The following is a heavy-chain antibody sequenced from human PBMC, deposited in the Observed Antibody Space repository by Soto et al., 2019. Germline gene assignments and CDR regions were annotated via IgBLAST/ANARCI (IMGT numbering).Heavy chain of an antibody. Sequence: QVQLVESGGGVVQPGRSLRLSCAASGFTFSSYAMHWVRQAPGKGLEWVAVISYDGSNKYYADSVKGRFTISRDNSKNTLYLQMNSLRAEDTAVYYCARPSGRDIVVVSRYYYGMDVWGQGTTVTVSS. CDR3: ARPSGRDIVVVSRYYYGMDV. D-gene: IGHD2-2*01. CDR2: ISYDGSNK. V-gene: IGHV3-30-3*01. J-gene: IGHJ6*02. CDR1: GFTFSSYA.